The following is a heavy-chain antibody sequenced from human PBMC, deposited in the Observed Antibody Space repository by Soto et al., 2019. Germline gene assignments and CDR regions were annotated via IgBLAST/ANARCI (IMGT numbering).Heavy chain of an antibody. CDR2: IYSAESN. V-gene: IGHV4-4*07. CDR3: ARGSSRWDY. D-gene: IGHD6-13*01. CDR1: GGSISSFY. Sequence: QVQLQESGPGLVKPSETLSLTCTVSGGSISSFYWSWIRQPAGKGLEWIGRIYSAESNNYNPSLKSRVTMSVDTSKNQSSLRLSSVTAADTAMYYCARGSSRWDYWGQGTLVTVSS. J-gene: IGHJ4*02.